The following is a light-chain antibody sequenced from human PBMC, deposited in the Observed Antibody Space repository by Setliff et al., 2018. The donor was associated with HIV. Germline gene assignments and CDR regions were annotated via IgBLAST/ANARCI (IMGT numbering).Light chain of an antibody. J-gene: IGLJ2*01. CDR2: DTT. Sequence: QAVVTQEPSLTVSPGGTVTLTCGSSIGAVTSGHYPYWFQQRPGQAPRTLIYDTTNRHSWTPARFSGYLLGGKAALTLSRAQPEDEADYYCLLSYSGARLFGGGTKVTVL. CDR1: IGAVTSGHY. V-gene: IGLV7-46*01. CDR3: LLSYSGARL.